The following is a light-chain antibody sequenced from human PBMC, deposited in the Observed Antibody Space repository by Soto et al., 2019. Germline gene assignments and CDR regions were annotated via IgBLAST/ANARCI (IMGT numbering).Light chain of an antibody. CDR3: QSLFP. CDR2: DVT. J-gene: IGKJ3*01. Sequence: EIVLTQSPATLSLSPGERATLSCRASQSVSNYLAWYQQKPGQAPRLLIYDVTNRATGIPARFSGSGPGTDFTLTLRSLVPEEFAVYYCQSLFPFGPGTKVDIK. CDR1: QSVSNY. V-gene: IGKV3-11*01.